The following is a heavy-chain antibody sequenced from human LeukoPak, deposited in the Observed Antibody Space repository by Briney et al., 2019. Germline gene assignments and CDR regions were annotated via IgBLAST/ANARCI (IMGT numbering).Heavy chain of an antibody. CDR3: ARRGRFLEWLFDY. CDR1: GGSFSGYY. V-gene: IGHV4-34*01. CDR2: INHSGST. Sequence: PSETLSLTCAVYGGSFSGYYWSWIRQPPGKGLEWIGEINHSGSTNYNPSLKSRVTISVDTSKNQLSLKLSSVTAADTAVYYCARRGRFLEWLFDYWGQGTLVTVSS. J-gene: IGHJ4*02. D-gene: IGHD3-3*01.